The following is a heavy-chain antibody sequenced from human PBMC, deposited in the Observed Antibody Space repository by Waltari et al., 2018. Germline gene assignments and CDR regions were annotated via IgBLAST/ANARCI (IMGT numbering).Heavy chain of an antibody. CDR1: GFTFSSYA. V-gene: IGHV3-23*01. J-gene: IGHJ6*02. Sequence: EVQLLESGGGLVQPGGSLRLSCADSGFTFSSYAMSWVRQAPGKGLEWVSSFSGSGDRTYYADSVKCRFTISRDNSKKTLYLQMNSLRAEDTAVYYCAKDAPDYYDSSGYYLYGMDVWGQGTTVTVSS. CDR3: AKDAPDYYDSSGYYLYGMDV. D-gene: IGHD3-22*01. CDR2: FSGSGDRT.